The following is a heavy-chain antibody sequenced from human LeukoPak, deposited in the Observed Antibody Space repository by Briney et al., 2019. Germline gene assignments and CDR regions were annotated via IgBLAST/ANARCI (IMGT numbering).Heavy chain of an antibody. V-gene: IGHV3-66*01. CDR1: GFTVSSTY. CDR3: AGRGSGYYYGMNV. J-gene: IGHJ6*02. Sequence: GGSLRLSCAPSGFTVSSTYMSWVRQAPGKGLEWVSIISGGGDTFYAGSVKGRFTISRDTSKNTLYLQMSSLRAEDTAVYYCAGRGSGYYYGMNVWGQGTTVTVSS. CDR2: ISGGGDT. D-gene: IGHD3-10*01.